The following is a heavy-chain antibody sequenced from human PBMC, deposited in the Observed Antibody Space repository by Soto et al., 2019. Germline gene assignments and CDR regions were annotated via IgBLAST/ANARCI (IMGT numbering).Heavy chain of an antibody. V-gene: IGHV4-59*08. Sequence: QVRMQESGPGLVKPSETLSLTCTVSGDSMISYYWSWIRQPPGRGLEWIGFIYYAGSTKYNPSLNSRVDLPVDTAKNQFSLTVTSASAADTAVYFCARRVVATETFYYWGQGALFTVSS. CDR3: ARRVVATETFYY. D-gene: IGHD2-15*01. CDR2: IYYAGST. CDR1: GDSMISYY. J-gene: IGHJ4*02.